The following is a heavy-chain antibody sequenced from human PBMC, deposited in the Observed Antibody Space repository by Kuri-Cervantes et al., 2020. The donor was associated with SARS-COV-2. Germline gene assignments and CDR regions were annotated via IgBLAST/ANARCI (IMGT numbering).Heavy chain of an antibody. CDR1: GFTFSSYS. J-gene: IGHJ4*02. CDR3: ARTFTVTTSFDY. CDR2: ISSSSSYI. D-gene: IGHD4-11*01. V-gene: IGHV3-21*01. Sequence: GESLKISCAASGFTFSSYSMNWVRQAPGKGLEWVSSISSSSSYIYYADSVKGRFTISRDNAKNSLYLQMNSLRAEDTAVYYCARTFTVTTSFDYWGQGTLVTVSS.